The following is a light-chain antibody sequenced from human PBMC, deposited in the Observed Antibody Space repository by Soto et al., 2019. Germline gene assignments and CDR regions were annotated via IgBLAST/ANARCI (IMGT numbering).Light chain of an antibody. Sequence: EVVMTQSPATLSVSPGESATLSCRSSQTISNDLAWYQQRPGQPPRLLIYGASTRATGTPARFSGSGFGTEFTLTISDLQSEDFAVYYCQQYNNWPKWTFGQGTNVELK. CDR1: QTISND. J-gene: IGKJ1*01. V-gene: IGKV3-15*01. CDR3: QQYNNWPKWT. CDR2: GAS.